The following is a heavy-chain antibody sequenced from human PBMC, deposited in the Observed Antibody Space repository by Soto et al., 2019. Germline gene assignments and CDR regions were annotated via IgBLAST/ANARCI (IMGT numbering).Heavy chain of an antibody. CDR3: ARKRGIGAAGAIGFDY. V-gene: IGHV1-69*01. Sequence: VQLVQSGAEVRKPGSSVKVSCKASGDTFSKYGITWLRQAPGQGFEWMGEIFPVFATVNYAQRFQDRALITADESTSTAFIDLSSLTPDDTAMYYCARKRGIGAAGAIGFDYWGQGTLLTVSS. CDR2: IFPVFATV. D-gene: IGHD6-13*01. J-gene: IGHJ4*02. CDR1: GDTFSKYG.